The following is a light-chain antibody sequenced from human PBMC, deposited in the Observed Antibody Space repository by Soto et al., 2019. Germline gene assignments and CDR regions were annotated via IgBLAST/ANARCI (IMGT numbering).Light chain of an antibody. CDR3: QQRAGWPPT. Sequence: EIVLTQSPATLSLSPGERATLSCGASQSIGLAIAWYQHKPGQAPRLLIFDASQRATGIPARFTGSGSGTDFTLTISSLEPEDFAVYFCQQRAGWPPTFGGGTKVDI. CDR1: QSIGLA. CDR2: DAS. J-gene: IGKJ4*01. V-gene: IGKV3-11*01.